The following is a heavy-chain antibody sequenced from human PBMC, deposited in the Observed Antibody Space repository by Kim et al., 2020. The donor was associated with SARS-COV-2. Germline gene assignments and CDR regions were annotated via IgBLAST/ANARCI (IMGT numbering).Heavy chain of an antibody. D-gene: IGHD5-12*01. Sequence: GGSLRLSCAASGFTFSSYGMHWVRQAPGKGLEWVAVISYDGSNKYYADSVKGRFTISRDNSKNTLYLQMNSLRAEDTAVYYCAKGYSGYDWEWCYWGQGTLVTVSS. J-gene: IGHJ4*02. V-gene: IGHV3-30*18. CDR2: ISYDGSNK. CDR1: GFTFSSYG. CDR3: AKGYSGYDWEWCY.